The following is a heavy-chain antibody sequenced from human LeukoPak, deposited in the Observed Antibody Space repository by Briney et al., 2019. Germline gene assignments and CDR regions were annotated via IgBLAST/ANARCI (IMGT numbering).Heavy chain of an antibody. V-gene: IGHV1-18*01. J-gene: IGHJ4*02. D-gene: IGHD3-9*01. CDR3: ARTPSLTYYDTLTGSTPLGNDY. Sequence: GASVKVSCKASGYTFTRYGISGVGQARGQGLEWMGWISSYNDNTNYAQKLEDRLTKNTDTSTRTAHVVLRGLRSDDTAVYYCARTPSLTYYDTLTGSTPLGNDYWGQGTLVIVSS. CDR1: GYTFTRYG. CDR2: ISSYNDNT.